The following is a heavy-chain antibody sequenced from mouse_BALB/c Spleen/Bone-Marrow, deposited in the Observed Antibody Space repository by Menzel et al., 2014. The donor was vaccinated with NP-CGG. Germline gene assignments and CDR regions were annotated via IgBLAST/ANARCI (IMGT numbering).Heavy chain of an antibody. V-gene: IGHV2-6*02. CDR3: ARYGNYAMDY. J-gene: IGHJ4*01. CDR1: GFSLTNYG. CDR2: IWSDGIT. Sequence: QVQLKDSGPGLVAPSQSLSITCTVSGFSLTNYGVHWVRQPPGKGLEWLVVIWSDGITTYNSALKSRLSISKDNSKSQVFLKMNSLQTDDTAMYCCARYGNYAMDYWGQGTSVTVSS. D-gene: IGHD2-1*01.